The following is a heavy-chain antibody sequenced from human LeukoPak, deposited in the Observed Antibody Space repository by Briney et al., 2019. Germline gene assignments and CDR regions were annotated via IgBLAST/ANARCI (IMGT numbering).Heavy chain of an antibody. CDR2: IYTSGST. Sequence: PSETLSLTCTVSGGSISSYYWSWIRQPAGKGLEGIGHIYTSGSTNYNPSLKSRVTLSVDTSKNQFSLNLSSVTAADTAVYYCARGYGRIRFLGWLSYFYYWGQGTLVTVSS. CDR1: GGSISSYY. D-gene: IGHD3-3*01. CDR3: ARGYGRIRFLGWLSYFYY. V-gene: IGHV4-4*07. J-gene: IGHJ4*02.